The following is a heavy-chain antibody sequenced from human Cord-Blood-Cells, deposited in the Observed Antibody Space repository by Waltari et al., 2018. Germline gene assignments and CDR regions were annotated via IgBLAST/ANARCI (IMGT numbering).Heavy chain of an antibody. D-gene: IGHD6-13*01. J-gene: IGHJ2*01. Sequence: QVQLQESGPGLVKPSETLSLTCTVSGGSISSYYWSWIRQPAGKGLEWIGRIYTSGSTNHNPALESRVTMSVDTSKNQFSLKLSAVTAADTAVYYCARDGSWYWYFDLWGRGTLVTVSS. CDR3: ARDGSWYWYFDL. CDR2: IYTSGST. CDR1: GGSISSYY. V-gene: IGHV4-4*07.